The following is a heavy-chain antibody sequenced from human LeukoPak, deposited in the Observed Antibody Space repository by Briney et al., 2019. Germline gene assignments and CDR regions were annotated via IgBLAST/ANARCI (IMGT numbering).Heavy chain of an antibody. Sequence: GASVKVSCKASGYTFSSYYIHWVRQAPGQGLEWMGTINPGRDSTSYAQKFQGRVIMTRDTSTSTVDMDLSSLRSEDTAVYYCARARSGCSGYFCLPKNWFDPWGQGTLVTVSS. CDR1: GYTFSSYY. J-gene: IGHJ5*02. CDR3: ARARSGCSGYFCLPKNWFDP. D-gene: IGHD3-22*01. CDR2: INPGRDST. V-gene: IGHV1-46*01.